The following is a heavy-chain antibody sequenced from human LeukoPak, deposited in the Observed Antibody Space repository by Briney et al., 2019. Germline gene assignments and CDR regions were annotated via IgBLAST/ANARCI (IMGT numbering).Heavy chain of an antibody. V-gene: IGHV4-39*02. CDR3: ARLTHSYYSDTSGYYPYYYMDV. CDR1: GGSISSSDYY. Sequence: SETLSLTCTVSGGSISSSDYYWGWIRQSPGKGLEWVGRISYSGSTYYNPSLKSRVTISVDTSKNHFSLRLSSVAAADTAVYYCARLTHSYYSDTSGYYPYYYMDVWGKGTTVTVSS. J-gene: IGHJ6*03. D-gene: IGHD3-22*01. CDR2: ISYSGST.